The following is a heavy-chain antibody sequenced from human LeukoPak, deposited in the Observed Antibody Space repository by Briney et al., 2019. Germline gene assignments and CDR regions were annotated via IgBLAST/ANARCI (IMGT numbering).Heavy chain of an antibody. V-gene: IGHV1-18*01. CDR2: ISAYNGNT. Sequence: GASVKVSCKASGYTFTSYGISWVRQAPGQGLEWMGWISAYNGNTNYAQKLQGRVTMTTDTSTSTAYMELRSLRSDDTSVYYCAGDGSSGWYVDLDYWGQGTLVTVSS. D-gene: IGHD6-19*01. CDR3: AGDGSSGWYVDLDY. CDR1: GYTFTSYG. J-gene: IGHJ4*02.